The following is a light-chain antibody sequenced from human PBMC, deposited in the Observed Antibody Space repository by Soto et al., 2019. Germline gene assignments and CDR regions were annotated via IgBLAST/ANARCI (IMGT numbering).Light chain of an antibody. J-gene: IGKJ2*01. CDR1: QRITTY. Sequence: IQMTQSPSSLSASVGDRVTITCRASQRITTYLNWYQQKPGEAPKLLISTSGTLQRGVPSRFSGSGSGTDFSLTITALRHEDFATYFGQHTYSTPYTFGQGTKLDIK. CDR2: TSG. V-gene: IGKV1-39*01. CDR3: QHTYSTPYT.